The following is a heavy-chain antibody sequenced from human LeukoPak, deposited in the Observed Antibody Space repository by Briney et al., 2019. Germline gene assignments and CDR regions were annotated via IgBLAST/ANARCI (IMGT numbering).Heavy chain of an antibody. V-gene: IGHV3-11*01. CDR2: ISSSGSTI. Sequence: GGSLRLSCAASGFTFSDYYMSWIRQAPGKGLEWVSYISSSGSTIYYADSVKGRFTISRDNAKNSLYLQMNSLRAEDTAVYYCARHWHYYYDSSGYQSRWGQGTLVTVSS. CDR3: ARHWHYYYDSSGYQSR. D-gene: IGHD3-22*01. J-gene: IGHJ4*02. CDR1: GFTFSDYY.